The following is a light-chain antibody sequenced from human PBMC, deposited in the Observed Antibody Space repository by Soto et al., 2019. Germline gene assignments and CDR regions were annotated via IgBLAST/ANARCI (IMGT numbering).Light chain of an antibody. CDR2: DAI. CDR1: QSISSW. V-gene: IGKV1-5*01. Sequence: DIQMTQSPSTLSASVGDRVTITCRASQSISSWLAWYQQKPGKAPKLLIYDAISLESGVQSRFSGSASDTESTLTITNLQPDDFATYHCQQYNRYSLTFGGVTKVEIK. CDR3: QQYNRYSLT. J-gene: IGKJ4*01.